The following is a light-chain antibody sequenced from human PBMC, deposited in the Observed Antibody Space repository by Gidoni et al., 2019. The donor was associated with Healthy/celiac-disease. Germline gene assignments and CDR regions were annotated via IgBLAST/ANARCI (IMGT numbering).Light chain of an antibody. Sequence: DIVMTQSPDSLAVSLGERATINCKSSQSVLYSSNNKNYLAWYQQKPGQPPKLLIYWASTRESGVPDRFSGSGSGTDFTLTISSLQAEDVAVYYCQQYYSTPPTEYTFGQXTKLEIK. CDR1: QSVLYSSNNKNY. CDR2: WAS. CDR3: QQYYSTPPTEYT. J-gene: IGKJ2*01. V-gene: IGKV4-1*01.